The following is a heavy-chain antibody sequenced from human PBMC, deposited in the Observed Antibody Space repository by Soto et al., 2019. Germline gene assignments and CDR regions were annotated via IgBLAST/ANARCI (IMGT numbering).Heavy chain of an antibody. CDR2: ISYDGSNK. J-gene: IGHJ4*02. CDR3: AKRYYYDTSGLGGYFDY. CDR1: GFTFSSYG. D-gene: IGHD3-22*01. Sequence: QVQLVESGGGVVQPGRSLRLSCAASGFTFSSYGMHWVRQAPGKGLEWVAVISYDGSNKYYADSVKGRFTISRDNTKNTLYLHMNSLIGDDTAVYYRAKRYYYDTSGLGGYFDYWGQGTLVTVSS. V-gene: IGHV3-30*18.